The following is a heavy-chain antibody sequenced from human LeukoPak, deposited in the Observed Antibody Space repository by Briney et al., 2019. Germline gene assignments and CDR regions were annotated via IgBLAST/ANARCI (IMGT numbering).Heavy chain of an antibody. J-gene: IGHJ6*02. V-gene: IGHV4-59*01. D-gene: IGHD6-19*01. CDR1: DGSISNYY. CDR3: ARSLVVAGNPDGMDA. Sequence: SETLSLTCTVSDGSISNYYWSWIRQTPGKGLEWIGYLSYSGRTNYSPSLKSRVTISVDTSRNQFSLKLSSVTAADTAVYFCARSLVVAGNPDGMDAWGQGTTVTVSS. CDR2: LSYSGRT.